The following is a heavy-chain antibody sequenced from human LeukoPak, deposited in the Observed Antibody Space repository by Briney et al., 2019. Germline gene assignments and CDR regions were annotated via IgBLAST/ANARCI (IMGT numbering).Heavy chain of an antibody. V-gene: IGHV3-23*01. J-gene: IGHJ4*02. CDR1: GFTFSSYV. D-gene: IGHD6-19*01. Sequence: GGSLRLSCAASGFTFSSYVLTWVRQAPGKGLEWVSGISTSGSITYHADSVKGRFTISRDNSKNTLYLQMNSLRADDTAVYYCARTHYSSGFPYFDYWGQGTLVTVSS. CDR2: ISTSGSIT. CDR3: ARTHYSSGFPYFDY.